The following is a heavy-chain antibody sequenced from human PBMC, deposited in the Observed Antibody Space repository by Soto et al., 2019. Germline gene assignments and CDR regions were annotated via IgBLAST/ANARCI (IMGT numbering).Heavy chain of an antibody. Sequence: WGSLRPSCAASGFSFSSYAIIWGRHSPGKGLEWVSGIGGSGGSTYYADSVKGRFTISRDNSKNTLSLQMNGLRAEDSAVYYCAKDLRGTYYDFDFWGQGTLVTVSS. J-gene: IGHJ4*02. CDR1: GFSFSSYA. CDR3: AKDLRGTYYDFDF. D-gene: IGHD1-26*01. V-gene: IGHV3-23*01. CDR2: IGGSGGST.